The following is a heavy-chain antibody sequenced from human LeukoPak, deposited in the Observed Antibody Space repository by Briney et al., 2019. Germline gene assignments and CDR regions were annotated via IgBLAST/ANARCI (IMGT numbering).Heavy chain of an antibody. CDR1: GFTFSSYA. CDR3: AKDSVVVTAIRVGYYFDY. J-gene: IGHJ4*02. V-gene: IGHV3-23*01. Sequence: GGSLRLSCAASGFTFSSYAMSWVRQAPGKGLEWVSAISGSGGSTYYAYSVKGRFTISRDNSKNTLYLQMNSLRAEDTAVYYCAKDSVVVTAIRVGYYFDYWGQGTLVTVSS. CDR2: ISGSGGST. D-gene: IGHD2-21*02.